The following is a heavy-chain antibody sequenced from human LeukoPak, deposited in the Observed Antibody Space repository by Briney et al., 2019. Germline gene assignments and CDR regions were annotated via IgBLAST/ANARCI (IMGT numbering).Heavy chain of an antibody. D-gene: IGHD2-15*01. J-gene: IGHJ3*02. V-gene: IGHV3-33*01. CDR1: GFTFSSYA. CDR3: ARGAYCSGSRCPGAFDI. CDR2: IWYDGSNK. Sequence: PGGSLRLSCAASGFTFSSYAMYWVRQAPGTGLEWVAVIWYDGSNKYYADSVKGRFTISRDNSKSTLYLQMNSLRAEDTAVYYCARGAYCSGSRCPGAFDIWGQGTMVTVSS.